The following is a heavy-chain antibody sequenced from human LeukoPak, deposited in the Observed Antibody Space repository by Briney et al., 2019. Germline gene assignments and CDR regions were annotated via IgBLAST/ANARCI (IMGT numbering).Heavy chain of an antibody. J-gene: IGHJ4*02. CDR3: ARNGYIGSPPDY. D-gene: IGHD5-24*01. CDR2: IIPILGIA. V-gene: IGHV1-69*04. CDR1: GYTFTNYG. Sequence: GASVKVSCKASGYTFTNYGISWVRQAPGQGLEWMGRIIPILGIANYAQKFQGRVTITADKSTSTAYMELSSLRSEDTAVYYCARNGYIGSPPDYWGQGTLVTVSS.